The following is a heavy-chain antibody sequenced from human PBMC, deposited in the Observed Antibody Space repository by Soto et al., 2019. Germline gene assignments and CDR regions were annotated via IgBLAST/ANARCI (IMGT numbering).Heavy chain of an antibody. CDR3: ARIVYSGYEMGPYDY. CDR2: IDWDDDK. D-gene: IGHD5-12*01. CDR1: GFSLSTSGMC. J-gene: IGHJ4*02. V-gene: IGHV2-70*01. Sequence: ESGPTLVNPTQTLTLTCTLSGFSLSTSGMCVSWIRQPPGKALEWLALIDWDDDKYYSTSLKTRLTISKGTSKNQVVLTMTNMDPVDTATYYCARIVYSGYEMGPYDYWGQGTLVTVSS.